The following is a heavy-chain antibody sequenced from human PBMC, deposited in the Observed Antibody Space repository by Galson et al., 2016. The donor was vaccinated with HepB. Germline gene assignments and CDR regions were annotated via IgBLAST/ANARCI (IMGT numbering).Heavy chain of an antibody. CDR3: ARDRGDIVVEPAADDY. J-gene: IGHJ4*02. CDR2: ISSSGTYI. CDR1: GFKFTTSH. D-gene: IGHD2-2*01. V-gene: IGHV3-21*01. Sequence: SLRLSCAASGFKFTTSHLTWVRQAPGKGLEWVSSISSSGTYIYYADSVKGRFTISRDNAKNSLFLQMNSLRAEDTAVYYCARDRGDIVVEPAADDYWGQGILVAFSS.